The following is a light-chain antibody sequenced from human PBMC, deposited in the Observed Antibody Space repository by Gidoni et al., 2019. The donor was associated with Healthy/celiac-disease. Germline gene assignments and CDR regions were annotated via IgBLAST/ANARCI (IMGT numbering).Light chain of an antibody. V-gene: IGLV2-14*01. CDR3: SSYTSSSTYVV. CDR2: DVS. Sequence: QSALTQPASVSGSPGQSITISCTGTSSDVGGYNYVSWYQQPPCKAPKLMIYDVSNRPSGVSNRFSGSKSGNTASLTISGLQAEDEADYYCSSYTSSSTYVVFGGGTKLTVL. J-gene: IGLJ2*01. CDR1: SSDVGGYNY.